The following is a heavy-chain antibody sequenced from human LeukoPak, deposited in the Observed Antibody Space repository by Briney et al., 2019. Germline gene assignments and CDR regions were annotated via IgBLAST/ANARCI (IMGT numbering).Heavy chain of an antibody. D-gene: IGHD3-3*01. Sequence: GGSLRLSCAASGFTFSDYYMSWIRQAPGKGLEWVSYISSSCSTIYYADSVKGRFTISRDNDKNSLYLQMNSLRAEDTAVYYCAREGPHYDFWSGYQEYYYYMDVWGKGTTVTVSS. J-gene: IGHJ6*03. V-gene: IGHV3-11*04. CDR3: AREGPHYDFWSGYQEYYYYMDV. CDR1: GFTFSDYY. CDR2: ISSSCSTI.